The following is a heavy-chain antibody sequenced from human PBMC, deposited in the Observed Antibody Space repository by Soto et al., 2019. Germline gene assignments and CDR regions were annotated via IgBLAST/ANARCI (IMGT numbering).Heavy chain of an antibody. CDR3: ARARLSRSWWFDP. D-gene: IGHD3-10*01. CDR2: IYYSGST. CDR1: GRSISSYY. Sequence: SETLSLTCTVAGRSISSYYWSWIRQPPGKGLEWIGYIYYSGSTNYNPSLKSRVTISVDTSKNQFSLKLSSVTAADTAVYYCARARLSRSWWFDPWGQGTLITVS. J-gene: IGHJ5*02. V-gene: IGHV4-59*01.